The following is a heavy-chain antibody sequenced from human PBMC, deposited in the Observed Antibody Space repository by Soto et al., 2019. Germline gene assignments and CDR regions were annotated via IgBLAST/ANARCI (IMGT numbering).Heavy chain of an antibody. V-gene: IGHV4-61*08. J-gene: IGHJ4*02. CDR1: GGSISRGGYY. Sequence: ASETLSLTCTVSGGSISRGGYYWTWIRQPQGTGLEWIGEINHSGSTNYNPSLKSRVTISVDTSKNQFSLKLSSVTAADTAVYYCARDGSSGYYWFPFDYWGQGTLVTVSS. CDR2: INHSGST. D-gene: IGHD3-22*01. CDR3: ARDGSSGYYWFPFDY.